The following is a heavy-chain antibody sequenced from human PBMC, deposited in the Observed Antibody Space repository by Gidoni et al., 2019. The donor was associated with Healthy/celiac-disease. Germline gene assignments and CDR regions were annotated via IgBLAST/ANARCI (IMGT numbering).Heavy chain of an antibody. V-gene: IGHV1-18*01. CDR1: GYTFTSYG. D-gene: IGHD3-3*01. Sequence: QVQLVQSGVAVKKPGASVKVSCKASGYTFTSYGIRWVRQDPGQGLEWMGWISSYNGNTNYSQRLQGRVTMTTDTSTSTAYMELRSLRSDDTAVYYCARDWRAWFDPWGQGTLVTVSS. CDR2: ISSYNGNT. CDR3: ARDWRAWFDP. J-gene: IGHJ5*02.